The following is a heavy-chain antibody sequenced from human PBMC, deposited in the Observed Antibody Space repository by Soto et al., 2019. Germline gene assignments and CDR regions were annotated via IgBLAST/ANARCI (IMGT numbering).Heavy chain of an antibody. CDR3: AITYSSGWLDY. J-gene: IGHJ4*02. Sequence: SVKVSCKASGYTFTSYGISWVRQAPGQGLEWMGRIIPILGIANYAQKFQGRVTITADKSTSTAYMELSSLRSEDTAVYYCAITYSSGWLDYWGQGTLVTVSS. V-gene: IGHV1-69*04. CDR2: IIPILGIA. CDR1: GYTFTSYG. D-gene: IGHD6-19*01.